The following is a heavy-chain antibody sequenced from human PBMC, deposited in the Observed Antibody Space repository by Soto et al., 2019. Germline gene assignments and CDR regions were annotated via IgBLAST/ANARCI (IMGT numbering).Heavy chain of an antibody. D-gene: IGHD3-22*01. J-gene: IGHJ4*02. CDR3: AKVRSGFLYFDS. CDR2: ISDSGGST. Sequence: EVQLLESGGGLVHPGGSLRLSCATSGFTFRSYAMSWVRQAPGKGLEWVSGISDSGGSTYYADSVKGRLTISRDDSKNTVFLQMNSLRAEDTALYYCAKVRSGFLYFDSWGQGTLVTVSS. CDR1: GFTFRSYA. V-gene: IGHV3-23*01.